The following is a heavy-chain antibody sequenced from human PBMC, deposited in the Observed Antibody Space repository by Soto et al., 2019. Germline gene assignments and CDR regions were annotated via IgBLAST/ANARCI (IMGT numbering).Heavy chain of an antibody. J-gene: IGHJ6*04. CDR1: GFTFSSYG. CDR3: ARNLYDFCMDV. Sequence: HPGGSLRLSCAASGFTFSSYGMHWVRQAPGKGLEWVAVIWYDGSNKYYADSVKGRFTISRDNSKNTLYLQMNSLRAEDTAVYYCARNLYDFCMDVWGKGTTVTVSS. CDR2: IWYDGSNK. V-gene: IGHV3-33*01. D-gene: IGHD3-3*01.